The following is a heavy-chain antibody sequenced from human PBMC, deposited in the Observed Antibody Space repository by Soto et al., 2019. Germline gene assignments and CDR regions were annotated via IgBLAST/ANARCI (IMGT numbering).Heavy chain of an antibody. J-gene: IGHJ4*02. V-gene: IGHV1-69*13. Sequence: SVKVSCKASGGTFSSYAISWVRQAPGQGLEWMGGIIPIFGTANYAQKFQGRVTITADESTSTAYMELSSLRSEDTAVYYCARELGYCSSTSCYTDFDYWGQGTLVTVAS. CDR2: IIPIFGTA. D-gene: IGHD2-2*02. CDR3: ARELGYCSSTSCYTDFDY. CDR1: GGTFSSYA.